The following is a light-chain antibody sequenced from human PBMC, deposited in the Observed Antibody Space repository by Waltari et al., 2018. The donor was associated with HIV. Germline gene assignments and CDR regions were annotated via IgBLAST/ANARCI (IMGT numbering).Light chain of an antibody. CDR1: QGLRNA. CDR2: GAS. V-gene: IGKV1-13*02. J-gene: IGKJ2*01. CDR3: QQFRSYPRT. Sequence: AIQLTQSPSSLSASVGDRVTITCRARQGLRNALAWYQQKPGRPPKLLIYGASSLEGGVPSRFSGSMSGTDFNLTISNLQPEDSATYYCQQFRSYPRTFGQGATLEIK.